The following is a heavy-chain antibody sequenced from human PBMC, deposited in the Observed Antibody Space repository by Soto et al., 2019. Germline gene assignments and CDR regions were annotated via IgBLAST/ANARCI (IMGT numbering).Heavy chain of an antibody. CDR2: IIPIFGTA. CDR1: GGTFSSYA. D-gene: IGHD1-7*01. V-gene: IGHV1-69*12. J-gene: IGHJ6*02. Sequence: QVQLVQSGAEVKKPGSSVKVSCKASGGTFSSYAISWVRPAPGQGLEWKGGIIPIFGTANYAQKFQGRVTITADESTSKAYMELSSLRSEDTAVYYCASVLELHYYYGMDVWGQGTTVTVSS. CDR3: ASVLELHYYYGMDV.